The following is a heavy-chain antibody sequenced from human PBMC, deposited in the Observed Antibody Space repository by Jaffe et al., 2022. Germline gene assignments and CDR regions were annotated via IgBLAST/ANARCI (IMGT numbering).Heavy chain of an antibody. V-gene: IGHV3-23*01. CDR3: AKSAGGRYFDWRQSYYMDV. J-gene: IGHJ6*03. CDR2: ISGSGGST. D-gene: IGHD3-9*01. CDR1: GFTFSSYA. Sequence: EVQLLESGGGLVQPGGSLRLSCAASGFTFSSYAMSWVRQAPGKGLEWVSAISGSGGSTYYADSVKGRFTISRDNSKNTLYLQMNSLRAEDTAVYYCAKSAGGRYFDWRQSYYMDVWGKGTTVTVSS.